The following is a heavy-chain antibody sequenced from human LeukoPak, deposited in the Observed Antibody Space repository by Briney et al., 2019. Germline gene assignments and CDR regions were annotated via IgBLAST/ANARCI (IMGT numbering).Heavy chain of an antibody. CDR2: IWYDGSNK. CDR3: ARHLSSPVPHSPHSMPLDY. V-gene: IGHV3-33*01. CDR1: GFTFSSYG. D-gene: IGHD2-15*01. Sequence: GGSLRLSCAASGFTFSSYGMHWVRQAPGKGLERVAVIWYDGSNKYYADSVKGRFTISRDNSKNTLYLQMHSLRAEDTAVYYCARHLSSPVPHSPHSMPLDYWGQGTLVTVSS. J-gene: IGHJ4*02.